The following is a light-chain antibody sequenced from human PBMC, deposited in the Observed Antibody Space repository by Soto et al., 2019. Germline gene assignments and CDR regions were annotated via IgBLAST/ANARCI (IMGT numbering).Light chain of an antibody. V-gene: IGLV2-14*01. CDR1: SSDVGGYNY. CDR2: DVS. CDR3: SSYTSSSFYV. J-gene: IGLJ1*01. Sequence: QSALTQPASVSGSPGQSITISCTGTSSDVGGYNYVSWYQQHPGKAPKLMIYDVSNRPSGVSNRFSGPKSGNTASLTISGLRAEDEADYYCSSYTSSSFYVFGTGTKLTVL.